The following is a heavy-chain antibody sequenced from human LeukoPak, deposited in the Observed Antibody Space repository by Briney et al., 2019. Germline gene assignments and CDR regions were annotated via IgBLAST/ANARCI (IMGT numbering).Heavy chain of an antibody. J-gene: IGHJ4*02. Sequence: SETLSLTCAVYGGSFNGYYWSWIRQPPGKGLEWIGEINHSGSTNYNPSLKSRVTISVDTSKNQFSLKLSSVTAADTAVYYCARVPDTPYFDYWGQGTLVTVSS. D-gene: IGHD3-9*01. CDR3: ARVPDTPYFDY. CDR2: INHSGST. V-gene: IGHV4-34*01. CDR1: GGSFNGYY.